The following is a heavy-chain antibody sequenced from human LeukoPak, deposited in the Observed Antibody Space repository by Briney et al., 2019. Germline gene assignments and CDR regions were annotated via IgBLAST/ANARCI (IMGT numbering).Heavy chain of an antibody. J-gene: IGHJ4*02. CDR2: ISSSSSTI. CDR3: AGSGGSGWYVGPFDY. CDR1: GFSFSSYS. Sequence: GGSLRLSCVASGFSFSSYSTNWVRQAPGKGLEWVSYISSSSSTIYHADSVKGRFTVSRDNAKNSVYLQMNSLRAEDTAVYYCAGSGGSGWYVGPFDYWGQGTLVTVSS. V-gene: IGHV3-48*04. D-gene: IGHD6-19*01.